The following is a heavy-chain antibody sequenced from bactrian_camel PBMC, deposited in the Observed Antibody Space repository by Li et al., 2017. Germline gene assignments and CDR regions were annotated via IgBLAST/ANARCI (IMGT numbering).Heavy chain of an antibody. CDR1: GFPIDRSC. CDR3: AARGPYCYTKLSVADFTY. V-gene: IGHV3S6*01. J-gene: IGHJ6*01. D-gene: IGHD2*01. CDR2: IYRPGGNT. Sequence: HVQLVESGGGSVQPGGSLTLACAVSGFPIDRSCVGWFRQSAGKEREWIASIYRPGGNTFAADSVKGRFTISQDNAKNTVYLQMNSLKPEDAAVYYCAARGPYCYTKLSVADFTYWGQGTQVTVS.